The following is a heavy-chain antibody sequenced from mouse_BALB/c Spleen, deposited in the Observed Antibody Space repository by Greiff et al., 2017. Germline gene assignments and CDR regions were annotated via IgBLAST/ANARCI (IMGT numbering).Heavy chain of an antibody. V-gene: IGHV1-14*01. J-gene: IGHJ2*01. CDR3: ARGDGGYYEILDY. Sequence: VQLKQSGPELVKPGASVKMSCKASGYTFTSYVMHWVKQKPGQGLEWIGYINPYNDGTKYNEKFKGKATLTSDKSSSTAYMELSSLTSEDSAVYYCARGDGGYYEILDYWGQGTTLTVSS. D-gene: IGHD2-3*01. CDR2: INPYNDGT. CDR1: GYTFTSYV.